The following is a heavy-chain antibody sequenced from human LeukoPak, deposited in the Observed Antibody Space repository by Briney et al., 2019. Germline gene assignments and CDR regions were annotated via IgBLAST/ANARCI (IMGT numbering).Heavy chain of an antibody. CDR1: RFTFSTYG. D-gene: IGHD5-12*01. V-gene: IGHV3-30*02. Sequence: GGSLRLSCAASRFTFSTYGMHWVRQAPGKGLEWVAFIRYDESDKYYAGSVKGRFTISRDNSKNTLYLQMNSVRLEDTVVYYCAKGGGYEAQYYYYYLDVWGKGTTVTIS. J-gene: IGHJ6*03. CDR3: AKGGGYEAQYYYYYLDV. CDR2: IRYDESDK.